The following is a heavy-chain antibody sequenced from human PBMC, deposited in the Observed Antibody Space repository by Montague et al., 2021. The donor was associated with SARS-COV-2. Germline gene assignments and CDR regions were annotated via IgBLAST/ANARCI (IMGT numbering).Heavy chain of an antibody. V-gene: IGHV4-39*01. Sequence: SETLSLTCTVSGGSISGSNYYWGWIRQPPGKGLEWIGTIHYSGSTYYKPSLKSRVTTSLDTSKNQFSLKLSSVTAADTAVHYCARGDFGVVIIPYYYYYMDVWGKGTTVTVSS. CDR2: IHYSGST. D-gene: IGHD3-3*01. CDR1: GGSISGSNYY. CDR3: ARGDFGVVIIPYYYYYMDV. J-gene: IGHJ6*03.